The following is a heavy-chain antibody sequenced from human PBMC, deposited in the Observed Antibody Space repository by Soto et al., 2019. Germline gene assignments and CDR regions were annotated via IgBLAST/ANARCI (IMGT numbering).Heavy chain of an antibody. CDR2: ISAYNGNT. D-gene: IGHD4-17*01. J-gene: IGHJ3*02. Sequence: ASVKVSCKASGYTFTSYGISWVRQAPGQGLEWMGWISAYNGNTNYAQKLQGRVTMTTDTSTSTAYMELRSLRSDDTAVYYCARDREEGDYEARGALRNAFDIWGQGTMVTVSS. CDR1: GYTFTSYG. CDR3: ARDREEGDYEARGALRNAFDI. V-gene: IGHV1-18*01.